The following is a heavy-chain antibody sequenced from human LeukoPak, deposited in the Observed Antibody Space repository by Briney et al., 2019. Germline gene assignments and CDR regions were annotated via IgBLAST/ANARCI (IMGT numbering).Heavy chain of an antibody. CDR1: GGSFSGYY. D-gene: IGHD6-6*01. CDR2: INHSGST. V-gene: IGHV4-34*01. J-gene: IGHJ4*02. Sequence: KPSETLSLTCAVYGGSFSGYYWSWIRQPPGKGLEWIGEINHSGSTNYNPSLKSRVTISADTSKNQFSLKLSSVTAADTAVYYCARGAGSLFDYWGQGTLVTVSS. CDR3: ARGAGSLFDY.